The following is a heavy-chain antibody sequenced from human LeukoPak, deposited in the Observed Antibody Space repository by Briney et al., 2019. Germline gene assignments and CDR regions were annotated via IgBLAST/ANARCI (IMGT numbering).Heavy chain of an antibody. V-gene: IGHV4-39*07. CDR1: GGSISSSSYY. Sequence: SETLSLTCTVSGGSISSSSYYWGWIRQPPGKGLKWIGNIYYSGSTYYNPSLKSRATISVDMSKNQFSLKLTSVTAADTAVYYCAKRSDFWSGYFFDYWGQGTLVTVSS. CDR3: AKRSDFWSGYFFDY. J-gene: IGHJ4*02. D-gene: IGHD3-3*01. CDR2: IYYSGST.